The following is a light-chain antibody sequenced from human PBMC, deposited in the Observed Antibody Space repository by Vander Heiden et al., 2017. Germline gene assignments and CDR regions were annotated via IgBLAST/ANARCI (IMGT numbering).Light chain of an antibody. J-gene: IGKJ1*01. V-gene: IGKV1-5*03. CDR2: KAS. CDR1: QSTSSW. Sequence: DMQMTQSPSTLSASVGDRITITCRASQSTSSWLAWHHDDPGKAPKLLLYKASSLVSGLPSKNSDSDSRSEFTLTISSLLPANFAPYYCQQYNSYSETFGQGTKVEIK. CDR3: QQYNSYSET.